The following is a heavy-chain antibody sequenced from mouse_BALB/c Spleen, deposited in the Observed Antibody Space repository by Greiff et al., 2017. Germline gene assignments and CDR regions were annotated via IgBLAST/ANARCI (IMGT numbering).Heavy chain of an antibody. J-gene: IGHJ2*01. Sequence: VQLQQSGPELMKPGASVKISCKASGYSFTSYYMHWVKQSHGKSLEWIGYIDPFNGGTSYNQKFKGKATLTVDKSSSTAYMHLSSLTSEDSAVYYCARDDSPLDYWGQGTTLTVSS. CDR3: ARDDSPLDY. CDR1: GYSFTSYY. D-gene: IGHD2-4*01. V-gene: IGHV1S135*01. CDR2: IDPFNGGT.